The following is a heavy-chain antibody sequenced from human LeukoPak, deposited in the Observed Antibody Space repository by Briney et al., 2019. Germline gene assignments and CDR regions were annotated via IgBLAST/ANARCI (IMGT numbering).Heavy chain of an antibody. CDR3: ARDKAVTTEVTQHFQH. V-gene: IGHV1-18*01. CDR2: ISAYNGYT. Sequence: ASVKVSCKASGYTFTNYGFSWVRQAPGQGLEWMGWISAYNGYTNYAQKFQFRVTMTTDTSTSTAYMELRSLRSDDTAVYYCARDKAVTTEVTQHFQHWGQGTLVTVSS. D-gene: IGHD4-23*01. CDR1: GYTFTNYG. J-gene: IGHJ1*01.